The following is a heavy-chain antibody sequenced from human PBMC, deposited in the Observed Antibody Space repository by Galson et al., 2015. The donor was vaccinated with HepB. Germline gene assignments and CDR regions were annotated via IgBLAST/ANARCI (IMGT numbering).Heavy chain of an antibody. CDR1: GYWFSRYW. D-gene: IGHD4-23*01. CDR3: ARAAFGSNSYWYFDL. V-gene: IGHV5-51*01. J-gene: IGHJ2*01. Sequence: QSGAEVKQPGESLKISCKGSGYWFSRYWIAWVRQMPGKGLEWMGIIFPDDSDTRYSPSFQGRVTISADKSISTAYLQWSSLRASDTAMYYCARAAFGSNSYWYFDLWGRGTLVTVSS. CDR2: IFPDDSDT.